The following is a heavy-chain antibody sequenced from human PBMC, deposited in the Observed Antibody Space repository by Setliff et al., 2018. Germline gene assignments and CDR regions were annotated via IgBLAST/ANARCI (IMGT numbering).Heavy chain of an antibody. Sequence: SVTLSLTCAVYGDSFSDYYWGWIRQAPGKGLEWIGTAHQSGTTFYNPSLKGRVTMSVDTSKSQFSLKLNSVTATDTAVYYCARQPTGTYQWTFDSWGQGTLVTVSS. CDR2: AHQSGTT. V-gene: IGHV4-38-2*01. CDR1: GDSFSDYY. J-gene: IGHJ4*02. CDR3: ARQPTGTYQWTFDS. D-gene: IGHD1-26*01.